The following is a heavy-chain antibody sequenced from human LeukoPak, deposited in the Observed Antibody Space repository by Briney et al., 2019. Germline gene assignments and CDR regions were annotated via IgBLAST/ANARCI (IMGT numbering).Heavy chain of an antibody. V-gene: IGHV3-7*01. CDR3: EGYCSSTSCLGEVDV. CDR2: IKQDGSEK. CDR1: GITVSDNY. Sequence: GGSLRLSCAASGITVSDNYMSWVRQAPGKGLEWVANIKQDGSEKYYVDSVKGRFTISRDNAKNSLYLQMNSLRAEDTAVYYCEGYCSSTSCLGEVDVWGKGTTVTVSS. D-gene: IGHD2-2*01. J-gene: IGHJ6*04.